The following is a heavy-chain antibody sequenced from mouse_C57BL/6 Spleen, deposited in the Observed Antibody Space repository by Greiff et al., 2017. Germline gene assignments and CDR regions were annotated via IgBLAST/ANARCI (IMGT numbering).Heavy chain of an antibody. D-gene: IGHD1-1*01. V-gene: IGHV1-80*01. J-gene: IGHJ2*01. Sequence: QVQLKQSGAELVKPGASVKISCKASGYAFSSYWMNWVQQRPGKGLEWIGQIYPGDGDTNYNGKFKGKATLTADKSSSTAYMQLSSLTSEDSAVYFCARGGYGSSYDYWGQGTTLTVSS. CDR2: IYPGDGDT. CDR1: GYAFSSYW. CDR3: ARGGYGSSYDY.